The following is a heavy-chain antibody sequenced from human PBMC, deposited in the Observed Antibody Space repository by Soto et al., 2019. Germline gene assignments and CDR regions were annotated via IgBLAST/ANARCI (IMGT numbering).Heavy chain of an antibody. CDR3: ARVPYSTGPIDY. D-gene: IGHD6-19*01. J-gene: IGHJ4*02. V-gene: IGHV4-31*03. CDR1: GGSISSGGYY. Sequence: SETLSLTCTVSGGSISSGGYYWSWIRQHPGRGPEWIGYIYYSGSTYYNPSLKSRVTISIVTSTNQFSLKLSSVTAADTAVYYCARVPYSTGPIDYWGQGTLVTVSS. CDR2: IYYSGST.